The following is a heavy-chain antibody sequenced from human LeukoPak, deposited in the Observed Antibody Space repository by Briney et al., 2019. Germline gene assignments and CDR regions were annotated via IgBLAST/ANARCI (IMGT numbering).Heavy chain of an antibody. CDR3: ARASIAARPPPRALNWFDP. CDR1: GGSISSGGYY. CDR2: IYYSGST. J-gene: IGHJ5*02. V-gene: IGHV4-31*03. Sequence: SETLSLTCTVSGGSISSGGYYWSWIRQHPEKGLEWIGYIYYSGSTYYNPSLKSRVTISVDTSKNQFSLKLSSVTAADTAVYYCARASIAARPPPRALNWFDPWGQGTLVTVSS. D-gene: IGHD6-6*01.